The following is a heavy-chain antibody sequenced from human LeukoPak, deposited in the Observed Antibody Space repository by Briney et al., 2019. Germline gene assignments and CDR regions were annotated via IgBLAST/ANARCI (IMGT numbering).Heavy chain of an antibody. V-gene: IGHV4-30-2*03. J-gene: IGHJ4*02. D-gene: IGHD3-22*01. CDR3: ARCPNYYDSSGWHYSGSDY. Sequence: PSETLSLTCTVSGGSISSGGYSWSWIRQPPGKGLEWIGYIYYSGSTYYNPSLNSRVTISVDTSKNQFSLKLSSVTAADTAAYFCARCPNYYDSSGWHYSGSDYWGQGTLVTVSS. CDR1: GGSISSGGYS. CDR2: IYYSGST.